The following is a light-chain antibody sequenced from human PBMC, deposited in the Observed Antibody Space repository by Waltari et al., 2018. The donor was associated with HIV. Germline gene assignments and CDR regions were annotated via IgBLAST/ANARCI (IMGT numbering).Light chain of an antibody. J-gene: IGKJ4*01. CDR2: WAS. V-gene: IGKV4-1*01. CDR3: QQYYSTLT. Sequence: AVSLGERATINCKSSQSVLHSSNNKNYLAWYQQKPGQPPKLLIYWASTRESGVPDRFSGSGSGTDFTLTISSLQAEDVAVYYCQQYYSTLTFGGGTKVEIK. CDR1: QSVLHSSNNKNY.